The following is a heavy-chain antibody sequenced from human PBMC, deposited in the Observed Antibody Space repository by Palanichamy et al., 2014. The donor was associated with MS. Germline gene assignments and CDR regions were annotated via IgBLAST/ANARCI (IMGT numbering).Heavy chain of an antibody. CDR3: VRTTSYCFDY. D-gene: IGHD4-17*01. V-gene: IGHV3-72*01. J-gene: IGHJ4*02. CDR1: GFTFSDHY. CDR2: SRNKANSYTT. Sequence: EVQLVQSGGGLVQPGGSLRVSCAVSGFTFSDHYMDWVRQAPGKGLEWVGRSRNKANSYTTEYAASVKGRFTISRDDSKNSLDLQMNSLKTEDTAVYYCVRTTSYCFDYWGQGTLVTVSS.